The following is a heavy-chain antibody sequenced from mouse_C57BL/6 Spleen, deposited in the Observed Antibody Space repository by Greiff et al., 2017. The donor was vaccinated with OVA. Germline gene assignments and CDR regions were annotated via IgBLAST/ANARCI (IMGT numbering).Heavy chain of an antibody. Sequence: VQLQQPGAELVKPGASVKLSCKASGYTFTSYWMHWVKQRPGQGLEWIGMIHPNSGSTNYNEKFKSKATLTVDKSSSTAYMQLSSLTSEDSAVYYSARDYYGKEGFDYWGQGTTLTVSS. V-gene: IGHV1-64*01. D-gene: IGHD1-1*01. CDR2: IHPNSGST. CDR3: ARDYYGKEGFDY. J-gene: IGHJ2*01. CDR1: GYTFTSYW.